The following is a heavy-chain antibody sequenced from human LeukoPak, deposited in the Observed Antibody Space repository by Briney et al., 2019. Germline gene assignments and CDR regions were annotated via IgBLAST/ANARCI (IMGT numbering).Heavy chain of an antibody. J-gene: IGHJ4*02. CDR3: SRGGNQYYFDY. CDR1: GFTVSSNY. D-gene: IGHD3-10*01. CDR2: IYSGGST. Sequence: PGGSLRLSCAASGFTVSSNYMSWVRQAPGKGLEWVSVIYSGGSTYYADSVKGRFTISRDNSKNTLCPQMNSLRVEDTAVYYCSRGGNQYYFDYWGQGTLVTVSS. V-gene: IGHV3-66*01.